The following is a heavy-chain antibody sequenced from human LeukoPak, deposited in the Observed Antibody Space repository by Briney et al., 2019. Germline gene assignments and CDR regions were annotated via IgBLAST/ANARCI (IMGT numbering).Heavy chain of an antibody. CDR3: ARDVEARISAAGTFDY. V-gene: IGHV3-23*01. Sequence: GGSLRLSCAASGFTFSSYAMSWVRQAPGKGLEWVSVISGLGGSTYYADSVKGRFAISRDNSKNTLWLQMNSLRADDTAIYYCARDVEARISAAGTFDYWGQGSLVTDSS. D-gene: IGHD6-13*01. J-gene: IGHJ4*02. CDR2: ISGLGGST. CDR1: GFTFSSYA.